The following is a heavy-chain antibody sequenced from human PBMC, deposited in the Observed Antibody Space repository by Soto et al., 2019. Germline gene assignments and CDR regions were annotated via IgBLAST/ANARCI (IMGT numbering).Heavy chain of an antibody. CDR2: ISGSGGST. Sequence: PGGSLRLSCAASGFTFSSYAMSWVRQAPGKGLEWVSAISGSGGSTYYADSVKGRFTISRDNSKNTLYLQMNNLRAEDTAVYYCAKIDGGNFHYYYYYGMDVWGQGTTVTVSS. CDR1: GFTFSSYA. J-gene: IGHJ6*02. D-gene: IGHD2-21*02. V-gene: IGHV3-23*01. CDR3: AKIDGGNFHYYYYYGMDV.